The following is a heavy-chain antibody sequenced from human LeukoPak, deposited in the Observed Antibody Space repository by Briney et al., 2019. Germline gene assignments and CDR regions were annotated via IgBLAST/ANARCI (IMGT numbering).Heavy chain of an antibody. CDR3: ARDTTYYYDSSGYYHTFDY. CDR1: GGTFSSYA. CDR2: IIPILGIA. J-gene: IGHJ4*02. V-gene: IGHV1-69*04. Sequence: SVKVSCKASGGTFSSYAISWVRQAPGQGLERMGRIIPILGIANYAQKFQGRVTITADKSTITAYMELSSLRSEDTAVYYCARDTTYYYDSSGYYHTFDYWGQGTLVTVSS. D-gene: IGHD3-22*01.